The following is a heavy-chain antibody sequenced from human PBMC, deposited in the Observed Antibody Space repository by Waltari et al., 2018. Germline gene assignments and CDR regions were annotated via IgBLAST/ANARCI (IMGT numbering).Heavy chain of an antibody. V-gene: IGHV4-61*02. CDR1: GGSISSGSYY. J-gene: IGHJ4*02. CDR2: IYTSGST. CDR3: ARDGDGGSSGLDYYFDY. D-gene: IGHD6-19*01. Sequence: QVQLQESGPGLVKPSQTLSLTCTVSGGSISSGSYYWSWIRQPAGKGLEWIGRIYTSGSTNYNPALNSRVTISVDTSKNQFSLKLSSVTAADTAVYYCARDGDGGSSGLDYYFDYWGQGTLVTVSS.